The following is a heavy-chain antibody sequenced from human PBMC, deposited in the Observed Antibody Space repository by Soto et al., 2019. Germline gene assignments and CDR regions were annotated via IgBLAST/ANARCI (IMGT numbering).Heavy chain of an antibody. CDR1: VFTFISYW. J-gene: IGHJ4*02. Sequence: HPGWSLRLSCESSVFTFISYWFQWVRQVPGKGLVWVSRTNQHGTIIDYADFVKGRFTISRDNAKNTLYLEMDSLRVEDTAVYYCTRDIGGRGALWGPGTLVTVSS. V-gene: IGHV3-74*01. D-gene: IGHD3-16*01. CDR3: TRDIGGRGAL. CDR2: TNQHGTII.